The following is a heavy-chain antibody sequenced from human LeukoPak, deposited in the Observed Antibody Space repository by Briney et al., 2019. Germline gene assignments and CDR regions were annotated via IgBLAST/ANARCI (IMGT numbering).Heavy chain of an antibody. Sequence: PGRSLRLSCAASGFTLSTYWMHWVRQAPGKGLVWVSRINSDGSRTTSADSVKGRFTISSDNAKNTLYLQMNSLRTEDKAVYYCARPETQYSSGLDGFDIWGQGTMVTVSS. J-gene: IGHJ3*02. D-gene: IGHD6-19*01. V-gene: IGHV3-74*01. CDR3: ARPETQYSSGLDGFDI. CDR2: INSDGSRT. CDR1: GFTLSTYW.